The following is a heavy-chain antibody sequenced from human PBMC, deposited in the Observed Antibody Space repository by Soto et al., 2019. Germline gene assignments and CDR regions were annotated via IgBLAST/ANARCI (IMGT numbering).Heavy chain of an antibody. CDR2: ISYDGSNK. Sequence: QVQLVESGGGVVQPGRSLRLSCAASGFTFSSYAMHWVRQAPGKGLEWVAVISYDGSNKYYADSVKGRFTISKDNSKNTLYLQMNSLRAEDTAVYYCARDLSGCSGGSCYSGGYYYYGMDVWGQGTTVTVSS. D-gene: IGHD2-15*01. CDR1: GFTFSSYA. J-gene: IGHJ6*02. V-gene: IGHV3-30-3*01. CDR3: ARDLSGCSGGSCYSGGYYYYGMDV.